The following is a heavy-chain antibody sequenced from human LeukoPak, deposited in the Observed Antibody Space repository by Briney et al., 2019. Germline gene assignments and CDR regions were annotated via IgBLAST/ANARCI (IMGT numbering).Heavy chain of an antibody. CDR2: ISSSGSTM. J-gene: IGHJ1*01. CDR1: GFTFSIYE. Sequence: GGSLRLSCAASGFTFSIYEMNWVRQAPGKGLEWVSYISSSGSTMHYADSVKGRFTISRDNAKNSLYLHMNSLRAGDTAVYYCAREQDFQHWGQGTLGTVSS. CDR3: AREQDFQH. V-gene: IGHV3-48*03.